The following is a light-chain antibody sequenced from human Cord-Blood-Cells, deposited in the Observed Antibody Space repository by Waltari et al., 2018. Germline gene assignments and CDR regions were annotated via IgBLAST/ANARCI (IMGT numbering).Light chain of an antibody. CDR3: CSYAGSYV. CDR2: DVS. V-gene: IGLV2-11*01. Sequence: QSALTHPRSVSGSPGQPVTISCTGTSSDVGGYNSVSWYQQHPGKAPKLMIYDVSKRPSGVPDRFSGSKSGNTASLTISGLQAEDEADYYCCSYAGSYVFGTGTKVTVL. J-gene: IGLJ1*01. CDR1: SSDVGGYNS.